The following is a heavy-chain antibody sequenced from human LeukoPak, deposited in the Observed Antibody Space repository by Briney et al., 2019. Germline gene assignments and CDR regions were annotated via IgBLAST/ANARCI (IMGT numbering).Heavy chain of an antibody. CDR1: GYTFTDYY. CDR3: ARELTVTSSEFAFDI. D-gene: IGHD4-17*01. Sequence: GASVKVSCKASGYTFTDYYLHWVRQAPGQGLEWMGWINTNSGDTNYVQKFQGRVTMTRDTSIITTYLELSRLTSDDTAVYYCARELTVTSSEFAFDIWGHGTMVTVSS. J-gene: IGHJ3*02. V-gene: IGHV1-2*02. CDR2: INTNSGDT.